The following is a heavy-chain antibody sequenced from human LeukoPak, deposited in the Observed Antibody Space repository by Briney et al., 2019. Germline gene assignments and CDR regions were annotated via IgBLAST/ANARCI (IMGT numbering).Heavy chain of an antibody. J-gene: IGHJ4*02. CDR1: GFTFSNYE. CDR2: ISGSGSTA. Sequence: GGSLRLSCAASGFTFSNYEMNWVRQAPGKGLEWVSYISGSGSTAYYADSVRGRFTISGDNAKNSLSLQMNSLRAEDTAVYYCASFWSGYYARDEGYDYWGQGTLVTVSS. D-gene: IGHD3-3*01. CDR3: ASFWSGYYARDEGYDY. V-gene: IGHV3-48*03.